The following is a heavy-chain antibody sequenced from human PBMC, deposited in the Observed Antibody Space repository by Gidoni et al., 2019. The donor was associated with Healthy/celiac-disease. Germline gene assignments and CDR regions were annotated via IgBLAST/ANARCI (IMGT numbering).Heavy chain of an antibody. CDR1: GGTFSRYA. J-gene: IGHJ4*02. CDR2: IIPIFGTA. D-gene: IGHD3-22*01. CDR3: ARDRDYYDSRARGPTFDY. Sequence: QVQLVQSGAEVKKPGYSVKVSCKASGGTFSRYAISWVRQATGQGLEWMGGIIPIFGTANYAQKFQGRVTITADESTSTAYMELSSLRSEDTAVYYCARDRDYYDSRARGPTFDYWGQGTLVTVSS. V-gene: IGHV1-69*01.